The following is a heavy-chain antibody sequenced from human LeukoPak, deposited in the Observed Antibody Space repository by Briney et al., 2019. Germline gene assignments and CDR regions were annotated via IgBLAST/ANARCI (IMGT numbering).Heavy chain of an antibody. CDR3: ARLLSNYYDYYMDV. Sequence: GVSLTLSCAASGFTFSSYWMSWLRQAPGKGREGVADIKQGGSEDYAVDAVKGRFTITRDNAKKSLYLKMNSLAAEDTAVYYCARLLSNYYDYYMDVWGKGTTVTVSS. CDR1: GFTFSSYW. J-gene: IGHJ6*03. V-gene: IGHV3-7*01. CDR2: IKQGGSED. D-gene: IGHD2/OR15-2a*01.